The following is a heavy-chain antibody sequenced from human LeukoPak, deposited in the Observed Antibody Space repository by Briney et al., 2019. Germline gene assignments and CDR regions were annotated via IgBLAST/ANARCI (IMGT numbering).Heavy chain of an antibody. J-gene: IGHJ4*02. V-gene: IGHV1-3*03. Sequence: ASVTVSCKASGYTFTDYALHWVRQAPGQSLEWMGWITTGRGETRYSQEFQRRITFTRDTSASTVYMDPSDLRSEDTAVYYCARGGKQWRGGNYFDSWGQGTLVAVSS. CDR1: GYTFTDYA. CDR2: ITTGRGET. CDR3: ARGGKQWRGGNYFDS. D-gene: IGHD6-19*01.